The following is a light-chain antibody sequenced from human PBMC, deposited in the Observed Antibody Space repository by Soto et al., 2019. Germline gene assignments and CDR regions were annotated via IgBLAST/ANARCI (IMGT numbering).Light chain of an antibody. CDR1: SSDVGGYNY. V-gene: IGLV2-11*01. CDR2: DVS. Sequence: QSALTQPRSVSGSPGQSVTISCAGTSSDVGGYNYVSWYQQHPGKAPKLMIYDVSKRPSGVPDRFSGSKSGNTAPLTISGLQAEDEADYYCCSYAGSYPLVFGTGTKVTVL. J-gene: IGLJ1*01. CDR3: CSYAGSYPLV.